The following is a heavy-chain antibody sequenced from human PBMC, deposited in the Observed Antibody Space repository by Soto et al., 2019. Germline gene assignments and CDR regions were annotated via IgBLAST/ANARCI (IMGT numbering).Heavy chain of an antibody. J-gene: IGHJ4*02. D-gene: IGHD3-3*01. CDR3: AREGELRFLEWLSYLDY. V-gene: IGHV6-1*01. CDR1: GDSVSSNSAA. CDR2: TYYRSKWYN. Sequence: SQTLSLTCAISGDSVSSNSAAWNWIRQSPSRGLEWLGRTYYRSKWYNDYAVSVKSRITINPDTSKNQFSLQLNSVTPEDTAVYYCAREGELRFLEWLSYLDYWGQGTLVTVSS.